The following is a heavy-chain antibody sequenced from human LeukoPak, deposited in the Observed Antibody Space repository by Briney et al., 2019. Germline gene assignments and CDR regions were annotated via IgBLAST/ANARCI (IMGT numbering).Heavy chain of an antibody. CDR1: GFTFSDYY. CDR2: ISSSGSTI. Sequence: GGSLRLSCAASGFTFSDYYMSWIRQAPGKGLEWVSYISSSGSTIYYADSVKGRFTISRDNAKNTLYLQMNSLRAEDTAVYYCAKSPWFGEEYYFDYWGQGTLVTVSS. J-gene: IGHJ4*02. D-gene: IGHD3-10*01. CDR3: AKSPWFGEEYYFDY. V-gene: IGHV3-11*01.